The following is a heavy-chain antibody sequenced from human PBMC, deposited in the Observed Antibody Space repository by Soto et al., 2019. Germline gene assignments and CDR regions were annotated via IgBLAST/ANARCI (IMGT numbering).Heavy chain of an antibody. D-gene: IGHD3-9*01. CDR1: AGSISSYY. Sequence: PSQTLSLTCTVSAGSISSYYWSWIRQPPGKGLEWIGYIYYSGSTNYNPSRKSRVTISVDTSKNQFSLKLSSVTAADTAVYYCARDGSYDILTGYYTGTWFDPWGQGSLVTVSS. V-gene: IGHV4-59*01. J-gene: IGHJ5*02. CDR2: IYYSGST. CDR3: ARDGSYDILTGYYTGTWFDP.